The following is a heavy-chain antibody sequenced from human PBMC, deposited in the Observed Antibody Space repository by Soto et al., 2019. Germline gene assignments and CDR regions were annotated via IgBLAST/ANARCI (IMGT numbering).Heavy chain of an antibody. J-gene: IGHJ3*02. D-gene: IGHD1-26*01. Sequence: QVQLQESGPGLVKPSQTLSLTCTVSGGSISSGAYYWSWIRQHPGKGLEWIGFIYYSGGPYNTPSLKSRVTISVDTSDNQFSMKLSSVTAADTAVYYCARDTQVGAFDIWGQGTTVTVSA. CDR3: ARDTQVGAFDI. CDR2: IYYSGGP. V-gene: IGHV4-31*03. CDR1: GGSISSGAYY.